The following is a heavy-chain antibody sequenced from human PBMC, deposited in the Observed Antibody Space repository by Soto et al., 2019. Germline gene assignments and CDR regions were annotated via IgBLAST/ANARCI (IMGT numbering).Heavy chain of an antibody. CDR2: INHSGGT. CDR1: GGSFSGYY. D-gene: IGHD3-9*01. V-gene: IGHV4-34*01. Sequence: SETLSLTCAVSGGSFSGYYWSWIRQSPGKGLEWIGDINHSGGTNYNPSLKSRVTISGDTSRSQFSLRLSSVTAADTAVYYCARQEAGYYNPSGYWGQGTLVTVSS. CDR3: ARQEAGYYNPSGY. J-gene: IGHJ4*02.